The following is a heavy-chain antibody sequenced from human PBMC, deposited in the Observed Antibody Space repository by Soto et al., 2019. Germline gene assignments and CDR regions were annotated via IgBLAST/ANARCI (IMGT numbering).Heavy chain of an antibody. V-gene: IGHV1-69*13. CDR1: GGTFSSYA. D-gene: IGHD5-18*01. CDR3: ARDGYSYGYYYYYGMDV. J-gene: IGHJ6*02. Sequence: SVKVSCKASGGTFSSYAISWVRQAPGQGLEWMGGIIPIFGTANYAQKFQGRVTITADESTSTAYMELSSLRSEDTAVYYCARDGYSYGYYYYYGMDVWGQGTTVTVSS. CDR2: IIPIFGTA.